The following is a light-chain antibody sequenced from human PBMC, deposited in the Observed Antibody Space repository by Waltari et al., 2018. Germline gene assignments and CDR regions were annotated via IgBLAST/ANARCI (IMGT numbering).Light chain of an antibody. Sequence: EIVLTQSPGTLSLSPGEQATPPCRARQSVGRSLAWYQQKPGQAPRLLIYDASSRAAGTPGRFSGSGSGTDFSLAISSLEPEDFAVYFCQHYVSLPVTFGQGTKVEI. CDR1: QSVGRS. CDR3: QHYVSLPVT. J-gene: IGKJ1*01. V-gene: IGKV3-20*01. CDR2: DAS.